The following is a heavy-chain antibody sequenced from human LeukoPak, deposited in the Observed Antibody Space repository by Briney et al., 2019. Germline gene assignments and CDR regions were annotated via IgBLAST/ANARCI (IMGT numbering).Heavy chain of an antibody. D-gene: IGHD6-13*01. J-gene: IGHJ4*02. V-gene: IGHV1-18*01. Sequence: GASVKVSCKASGYTFTSYGISWVRQAPGQGLEWRGWISAYNGNTNYAQKLQGRITMTTDTSTNTAYMALRSLRSDDTAVYYCARDLSTIAATGRVDYWGQGTLVTVSS. CDR1: GYTFTSYG. CDR2: ISAYNGNT. CDR3: ARDLSTIAATGRVDY.